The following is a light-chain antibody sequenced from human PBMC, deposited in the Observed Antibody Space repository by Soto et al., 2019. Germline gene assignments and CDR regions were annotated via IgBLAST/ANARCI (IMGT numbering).Light chain of an antibody. CDR2: GAS. V-gene: IGKV3D-20*02. J-gene: IGKJ1*01. CDR1: QSVSSGY. CDR3: QQRSNWPPIT. Sequence: DIVLTQSPGTLYLSPGERATLSCRASQSVSSGYLAWYQQRPGQAPRLLIYGASTRATGIPDRFSGSGSGTDFTLTISSLEPEDFAVYYCQQRSNWPPITFGQGTKVDIK.